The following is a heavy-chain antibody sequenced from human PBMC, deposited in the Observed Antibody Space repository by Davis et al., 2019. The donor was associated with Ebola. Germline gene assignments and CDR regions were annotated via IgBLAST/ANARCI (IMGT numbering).Heavy chain of an antibody. J-gene: IGHJ4*02. CDR1: GGSFSGYY. Sequence: MPSETLSLTCAVYGGSFSGYYWSWIRQPPGKGLEWIGEINHSGSTNYNPSLKSRVTISVDTSKNEFSLRLRSVTAADTAVYYCARLFSDHFDYWGQGTPVSVSS. V-gene: IGHV4-34*01. D-gene: IGHD3-10*02. CDR2: INHSGST. CDR3: ARLFSDHFDY.